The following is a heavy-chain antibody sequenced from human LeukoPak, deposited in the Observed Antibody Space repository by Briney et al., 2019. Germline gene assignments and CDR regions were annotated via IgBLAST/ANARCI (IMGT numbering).Heavy chain of an antibody. CDR1: GGSFSGYY. CDR2: INHSGST. V-gene: IGHV4-34*01. J-gene: IGHJ6*03. D-gene: IGHD5-12*01. Sequence: SETLSLTCAVYGGSFSGYYWSWIRQPPGKGPEWIGEINHSGSTNYNPSLKSRVTISVDTSKNQFSLKLSSVTAADTAVYYCARGRGKYYYMDVWGKGTTVTVSS. CDR3: ARGRGKYYYMDV.